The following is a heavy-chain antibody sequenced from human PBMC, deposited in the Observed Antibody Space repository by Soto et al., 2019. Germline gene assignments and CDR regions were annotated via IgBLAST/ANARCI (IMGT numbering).Heavy chain of an antibody. D-gene: IGHD3-22*01. V-gene: IGHV1-69*13. CDR1: GGTFSSYA. J-gene: IGHJ4*02. CDR2: IIPIFGTA. CDR3: ARARIYDSSGYLGFPCDY. Sequence: ASVKVSCKASGGTFSSYAISWVRQAPGQGLEWMGGIIPIFGTANYAQKFQGRVTITADESTSTAYMELSSLRSEDTAVYYCARARIYDSSGYLGFPCDYWGQGTLVTVSS.